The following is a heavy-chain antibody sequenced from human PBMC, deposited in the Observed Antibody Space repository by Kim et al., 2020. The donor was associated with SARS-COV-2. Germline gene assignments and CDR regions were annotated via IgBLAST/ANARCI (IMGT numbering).Heavy chain of an antibody. V-gene: IGHV4-59*13. Sequence: SETLSLTCTVSGGSISSYYWSWIRQPPGKGLEWIGYIYYSGSTNYNPSLKSRVTISVDTSKNQFSLKLSSVTAADTAVYYCARDYLANNWFDPWGQGTLVTVSS. CDR2: IYYSGST. CDR1: GGSISSYY. J-gene: IGHJ5*02. CDR3: ARDYLANNWFDP. D-gene: IGHD3-16*02.